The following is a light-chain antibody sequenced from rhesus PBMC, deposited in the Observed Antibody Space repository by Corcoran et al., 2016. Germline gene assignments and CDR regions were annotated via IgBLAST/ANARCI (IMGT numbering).Light chain of an antibody. Sequence: DIQMTQSPSSLSASVGDRVTITCRASQYISNDLAWYQQKPGETPKVLSYEASILQSGVPSRFSGSESGTDFSLTISTLQSEDFATYYCQHYYSAPFTFGPGTKLGI. CDR1: QYISND. CDR3: QHYYSAPFT. V-gene: IGKV1S8*01. J-gene: IGKJ3*01. CDR2: EAS.